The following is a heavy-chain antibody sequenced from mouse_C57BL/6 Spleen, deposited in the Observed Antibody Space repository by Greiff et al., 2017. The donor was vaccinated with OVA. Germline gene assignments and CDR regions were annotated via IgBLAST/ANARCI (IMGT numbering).Heavy chain of an antibody. Sequence: VKLQQSGTELVKPGASVKLSCKASGYTFTSYWMHWVKQRPGQGLEWIGNINPSNGGTNYNEKFKSKATLTVDKSSSTAYMQLSSLTSEDSAVYYCARERGDGAMDYWGQGTSVTVSS. CDR2: INPSNGGT. J-gene: IGHJ4*01. V-gene: IGHV1-53*01. CDR1: GYTFTSYW. CDR3: ARERGDGAMDY. D-gene: IGHD2-3*01.